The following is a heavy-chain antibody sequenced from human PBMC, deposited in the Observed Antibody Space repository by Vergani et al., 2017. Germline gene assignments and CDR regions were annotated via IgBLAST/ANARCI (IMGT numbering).Heavy chain of an antibody. V-gene: IGHV4-38-2*01. Sequence: QVQLQESGPGLVKPSETLSLTCAVSGYSISSGYYWGWIRQPPGKGLEWIGSIYHSGSTYYNPSLKSRVTISVDTSKNQFSLKLSSVTAADTAVYYCASITHDVWSGYYGYYFDYWGQGTLVTVSS. J-gene: IGHJ4*02. D-gene: IGHD3-3*01. CDR2: IYHSGST. CDR1: GYSISSGYY. CDR3: ASITHDVWSGYYGYYFDY.